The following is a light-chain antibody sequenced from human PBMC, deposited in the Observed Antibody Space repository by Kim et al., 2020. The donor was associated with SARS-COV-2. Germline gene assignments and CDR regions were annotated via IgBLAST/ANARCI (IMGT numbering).Light chain of an antibody. CDR2: SAS. J-gene: IGKJ4*01. CDR1: QSISMF. V-gene: IGKV1-39*01. Sequence: DIALTQSPSSLSASVGDRVSITCRASQSISMFLNWYQQKPGKVPELLINSASSLQSGVPSRFSGSGSGTEFTLIISSLQPEDFATYYWQQSYRVPLSFGGGTKVDIK. CDR3: QQSYRVPLS.